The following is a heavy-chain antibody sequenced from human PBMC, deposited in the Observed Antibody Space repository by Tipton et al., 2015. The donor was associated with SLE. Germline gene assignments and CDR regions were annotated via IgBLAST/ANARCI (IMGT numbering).Heavy chain of an antibody. Sequence: GSLRLSCAASGFTFSDYYMSWIRQAPGKGLEWVSYISSSGSTIYYADSVKGRFTISRDNAKNSLYLQMNSLRAEDTAVYYCAREGPSWYYYYMDVWGKGTTVTVSS. CDR2: ISSSGSTI. V-gene: IGHV3-11*01. CDR3: AREGPSWYYYYMDV. J-gene: IGHJ6*03. D-gene: IGHD2-15*01. CDR1: GFTFSDYY.